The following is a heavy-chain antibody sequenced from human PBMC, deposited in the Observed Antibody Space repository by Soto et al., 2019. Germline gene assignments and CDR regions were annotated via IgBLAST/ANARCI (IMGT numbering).Heavy chain of an antibody. Sequence: PSETLSLTCTVSGGSISSSSYYWGWIRQPPGKGLEWIGSIYYSGSTYYNPSLKSRVTISVDTSKNQFSLKLSSVTAADTAVYYCASLTIFDAFDIWGQGTMVTGSS. CDR2: IYYSGST. CDR1: GGSISSSSYY. CDR3: ASLTIFDAFDI. V-gene: IGHV4-39*01. J-gene: IGHJ3*02. D-gene: IGHD3-3*01.